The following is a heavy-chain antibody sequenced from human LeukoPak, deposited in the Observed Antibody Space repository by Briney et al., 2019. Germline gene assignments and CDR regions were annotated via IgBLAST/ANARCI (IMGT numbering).Heavy chain of an antibody. Sequence: PGRSLRLSCAASGFPLADNGMSWVRQTPGKGLEWVCGINWNGADTAYADSVKGRFTVSRDNAKNSLYLQMTGLTAEDTAFYYCARERDRGNDFGDSVDYWGQGTLVTVSS. D-gene: IGHD4-17*01. CDR3: ARERDRGNDFGDSVDY. CDR1: GFPLADNG. J-gene: IGHJ4*02. V-gene: IGHV3-20*04. CDR2: INWNGADT.